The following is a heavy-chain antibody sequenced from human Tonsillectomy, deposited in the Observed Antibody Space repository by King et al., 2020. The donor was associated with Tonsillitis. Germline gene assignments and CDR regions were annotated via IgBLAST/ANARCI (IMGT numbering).Heavy chain of an antibody. CDR1: GGSISSSSYY. J-gene: IGHJ5*02. D-gene: IGHD3-22*01. CDR3: ARQSYYDSSGWVPFLDP. CDR2: IYYSGST. V-gene: IGHV4-39*01. Sequence: QLQESGPGLVKPSETLSLTCTVSGGSISSSSYYWGWIRQPPGKGLEWIGSIYYSGSTYYNPSLKSRVTISVDTSKNQFSLKLSSVTAADTAVYYCARQSYYDSSGWVPFLDPWGQGTLVTVSS.